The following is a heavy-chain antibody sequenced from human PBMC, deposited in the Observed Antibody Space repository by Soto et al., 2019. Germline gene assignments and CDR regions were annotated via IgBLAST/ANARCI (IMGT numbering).Heavy chain of an antibody. CDR3: AKLDDFWSGQLDH. CDR2: ISGSGGST. V-gene: IGHV3-23*01. CDR1: GFTFSGYA. J-gene: IGHJ4*02. D-gene: IGHD3-3*01. Sequence: GGSLRLSCAASGFTFSGYAMSWVRQAPGKGLEWVSAISGSGGSTYYADSVKGRFTISRDNSKNTLYLQMNSLRAEDTAVYYCAKLDDFWSGQLDHWGQGTLVTVSS.